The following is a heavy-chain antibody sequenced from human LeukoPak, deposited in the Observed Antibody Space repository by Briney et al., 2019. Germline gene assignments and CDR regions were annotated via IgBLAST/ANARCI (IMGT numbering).Heavy chain of an antibody. CDR2: IKSDGNT. CDR1: GFTFSRYW. CDR3: ARAPSEIGGYYPEYFRH. V-gene: IGHV3-74*01. D-gene: IGHD3-22*01. Sequence: GGSLRLSCAASGFTFSRYWMHWVRQAPGKGLVWVSRIKSDGNTNYADSVKGRFTISRDNAKNTVSLQMNSLRAEDTSVYFCARAPSEIGGYYPEYFRHWGQGTLVTVSS. J-gene: IGHJ1*01.